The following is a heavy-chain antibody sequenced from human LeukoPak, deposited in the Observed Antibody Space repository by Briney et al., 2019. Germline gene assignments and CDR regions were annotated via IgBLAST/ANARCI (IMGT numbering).Heavy chain of an antibody. CDR2: INHSGST. CDR1: GGSFSGYY. D-gene: IGHD3-10*01. V-gene: IGHV4-34*01. Sequence: SETLSLTCAVYGGSFSGYYWSWIRQPPGKGLEWIGEINHSGSTNCNPSLKSRVTISVDTSKNQFSLKLSSVTAADTAVYYCARRPGVWFGAEVWFDPWGQGTLVTVSS. CDR3: ARRPGVWFGAEVWFDP. J-gene: IGHJ5*02.